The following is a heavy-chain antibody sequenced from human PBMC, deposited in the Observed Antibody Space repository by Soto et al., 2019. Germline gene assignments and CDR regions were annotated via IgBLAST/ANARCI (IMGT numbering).Heavy chain of an antibody. CDR1: GGSISSGVYY. J-gene: IGHJ5*02. V-gene: IGHV4-31*03. CDR3: ARDLKPSKRYNCNHSGGLNWFDP. Sequence: SETLSLTCTVPGGSISSGVYYWSWIRQHPGNGLEWIGYMYYSGSTYYNPSLKSRVTISVDMSKNQFSLKLSSVTAADTAVYYCARDLKPSKRYNCNHSGGLNWFDPWGQGTMVTVYS. CDR2: MYYSGST. D-gene: IGHD1-20*01.